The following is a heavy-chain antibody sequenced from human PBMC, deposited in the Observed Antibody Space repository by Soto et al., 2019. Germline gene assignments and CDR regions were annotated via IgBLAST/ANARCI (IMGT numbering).Heavy chain of an antibody. V-gene: IGHV3-23*01. J-gene: IGHJ4*02. Sequence: GGSLRLSCAASGFTFSSYAMSWVRQAPGKGLEWVSSISGSGGSIYYAHAVKGRFTISRDKTKNTLDLQMNSLRAEDTAVYHCARVAPEYSSTPRPFDFWGQGTLVTVSS. D-gene: IGHD6-13*01. CDR3: ARVAPEYSSTPRPFDF. CDR1: GFTFSSYA. CDR2: ISGSGGSI.